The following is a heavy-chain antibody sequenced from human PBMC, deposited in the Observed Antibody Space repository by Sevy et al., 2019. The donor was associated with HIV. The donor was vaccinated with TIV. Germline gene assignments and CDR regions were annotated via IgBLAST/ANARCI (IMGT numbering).Heavy chain of an antibody. CDR3: ARDAGYSTGWYAGY. D-gene: IGHD6-19*01. CDR1: GFSFSDFG. J-gene: IGHJ4*02. CDR2: IWYDGSKK. V-gene: IGHV3-33*01. Sequence: GGSLRLSCAASGFSFSDFGMHWVRLAPGKGLEWLTLIWYDGSKKYYADSVKGRFTISRDNSRNTLYLQMNSLRAEDTAIYYCARDAGYSTGWYAGYWGQGTLVTISS.